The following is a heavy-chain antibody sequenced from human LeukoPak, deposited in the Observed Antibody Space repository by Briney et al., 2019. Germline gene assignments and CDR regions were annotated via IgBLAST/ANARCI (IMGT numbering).Heavy chain of an antibody. D-gene: IGHD1-26*01. J-gene: IGHJ4*02. CDR2: MNPKSGYT. CDR1: GYTFTNYD. V-gene: IGHV1-8*01. Sequence: GASVKVSCKASGYTFTNYDINWVRQATGQGLEWMGWMNPKSGYTDFAQEFQGRVTMTRDTSISTAYMELGSLRAEDTPVYYCARVTGSIDYWGQGTLVTVSS. CDR3: ARVTGSIDY.